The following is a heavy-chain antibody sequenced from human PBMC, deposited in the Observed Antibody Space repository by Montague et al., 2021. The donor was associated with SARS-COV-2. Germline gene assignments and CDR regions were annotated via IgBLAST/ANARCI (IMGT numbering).Heavy chain of an antibody. J-gene: IGHJ6*02. CDR3: ARDQGRSYDCWGGYFGGMDGDDYYGMAV. D-gene: IGHD3-3*01. V-gene: IGHV4-61*02. CDR2: IYTSGST. Sequence: TLSLTCTVSGGSISSGSYYWSWIRQPAGKGLEWIGRIYTSGSTNYNPSLKSRVTISVDTSKNQFSLKLSSVTAADTAVYYCARDQGRSYDCWGGYFGGMDGDDYYGMAVWGQGTMVTVSS. CDR1: GGSISSGSYY.